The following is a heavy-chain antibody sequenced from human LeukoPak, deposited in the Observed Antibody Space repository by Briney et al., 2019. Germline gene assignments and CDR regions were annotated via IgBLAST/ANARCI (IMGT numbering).Heavy chain of an antibody. V-gene: IGHV3-74*01. CDR3: AKAVSLYYFDY. Sequence: GGALRLSCTASGFTFSSYWMHWVRRAPGKGQWWVSRFNSEGSSTGHADSVKGRFTISRDNAKNTLYLQMNSLRAEDTAVYHCAKAVSLYYFDYWGQGTLVTVSS. J-gene: IGHJ4*02. D-gene: IGHD3-16*01. CDR2: FNSEGSST. CDR1: GFTFSSYW.